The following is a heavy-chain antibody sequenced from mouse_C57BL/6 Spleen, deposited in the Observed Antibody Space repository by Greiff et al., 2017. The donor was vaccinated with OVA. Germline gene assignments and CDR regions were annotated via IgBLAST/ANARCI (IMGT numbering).Heavy chain of an antibody. CDR2: IYPGDGDT. Sequence: QVQLQQSGPELVKPGASVKISCKASGYAFSSSWMNWVKQRPGKGLEWIGRIYPGDGDTNYNGKFKGKATRTADKSSSTAYMQLSSLTSEDSAVYFCARDYIAMDYWGQGTSVTVSS. D-gene: IGHD1-3*01. V-gene: IGHV1-82*01. CDR3: ARDYIAMDY. J-gene: IGHJ4*01. CDR1: GYAFSSSW.